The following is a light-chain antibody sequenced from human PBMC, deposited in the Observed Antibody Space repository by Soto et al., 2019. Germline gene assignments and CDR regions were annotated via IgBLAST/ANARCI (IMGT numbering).Light chain of an antibody. Sequence: EIVMTQSPAPLSVSPGERATLSCRASQSVSSNLAWYQQKPGQAPRLLIYGASTRATGIPARFSGSGSGTECTLAISSLQPEDAAVYYCQQRHMWPITLGQGTRLEIK. J-gene: IGKJ5*01. CDR1: QSVSSN. CDR2: GAS. V-gene: IGKV3-15*01. CDR3: QQRHMWPIT.